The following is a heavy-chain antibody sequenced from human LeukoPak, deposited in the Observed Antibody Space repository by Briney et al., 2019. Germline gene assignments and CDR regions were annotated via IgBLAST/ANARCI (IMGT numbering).Heavy chain of an antibody. CDR3: ARSSYCSGGSCYGRLSDY. CDR1: GYTFTGYY. V-gene: IGHV1-2*02. D-gene: IGHD2-15*01. Sequence: GASVKVSCKASGYTFTGYYIHWVRQAPGQGLEWMGWINPNSGGTNYAQKFQGRVTMTRDTSISTAYMELSRLRSDDTAVYYCARSSYCSGGSCYGRLSDYWGQGTLVTVSS. CDR2: INPNSGGT. J-gene: IGHJ4*02.